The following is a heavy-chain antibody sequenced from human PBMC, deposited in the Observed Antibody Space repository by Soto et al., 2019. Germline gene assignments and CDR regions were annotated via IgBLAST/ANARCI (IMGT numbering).Heavy chain of an antibody. J-gene: IGHJ5*02. Sequence: QLQLQESGPGLVKPSETLSLTCTVSGGSISSSSYYWGWIRQPPGKGLEWIGSIYYSGSTYYNPSLKSRVTISVDTSKNQFSLKLSSVTAADTAVYYCARLTARIAAAGNWFDPWGQGTLVTVSS. D-gene: IGHD6-13*01. CDR2: IYYSGST. CDR1: GGSISSSSYY. CDR3: ARLTARIAAAGNWFDP. V-gene: IGHV4-39*01.